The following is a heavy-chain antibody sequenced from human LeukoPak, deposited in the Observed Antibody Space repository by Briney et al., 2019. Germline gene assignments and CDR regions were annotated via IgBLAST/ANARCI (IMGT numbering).Heavy chain of an antibody. CDR1: GFTFSSYW. V-gene: IGHV3-74*01. D-gene: IGHD5-24*01. Sequence: PGGSLRLSCAASGFTFSSYWMHWVRQAPGKGLVWVSRINCVGSNTSYADSVKGRFTISRDNSKNTLFLQMNSLTAEDTAMYYCTRTFLSGDGYKVGYFDYWGQGTLVTVSS. CDR3: TRTFLSGDGYKVGYFDY. CDR2: INCVGSNT. J-gene: IGHJ4*02.